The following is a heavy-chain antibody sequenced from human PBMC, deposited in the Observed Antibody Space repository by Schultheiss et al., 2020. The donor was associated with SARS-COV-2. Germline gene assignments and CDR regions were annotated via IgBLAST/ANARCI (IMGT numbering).Heavy chain of an antibody. J-gene: IGHJ4*02. Sequence: SETLSLTCTVSGGSISSYYWSWIRQPPGKGLEWIGEINHSGSTNYNPSLKSRVTISVDTSKNQFSLKLSSVTAADTAVYYCAREADGDGVFDYWGQGTLVTVSS. CDR1: GGSISSYY. CDR2: INHSGST. CDR3: AREADGDGVFDY. V-gene: IGHV4-34*01. D-gene: IGHD4-17*01.